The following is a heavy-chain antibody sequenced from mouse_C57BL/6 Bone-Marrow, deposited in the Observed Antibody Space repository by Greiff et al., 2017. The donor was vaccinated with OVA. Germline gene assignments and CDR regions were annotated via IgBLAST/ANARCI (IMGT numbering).Heavy chain of an antibody. Sequence: EVNVVESGEGLVKPGGSLKLSCAASGFTFSSYAMSWVRQTPEKRLEWVAYISSGGDYIYYADTVKGRFPISRDNARNTLYLQMSSLKSEDTAMYYCTRYDYDGPYAMDYWGQGTSVTVSS. CDR3: TRYDYDGPYAMDY. J-gene: IGHJ4*01. CDR2: ISSGGDYI. V-gene: IGHV5-9-1*02. CDR1: GFTFSSYA. D-gene: IGHD2-4*01.